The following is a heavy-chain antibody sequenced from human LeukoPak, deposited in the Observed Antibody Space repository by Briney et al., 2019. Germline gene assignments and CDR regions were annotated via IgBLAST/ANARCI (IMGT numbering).Heavy chain of an antibody. V-gene: IGHV4-4*07. J-gene: IGHJ3*02. CDR1: GGSISSYY. CDR3: ARDPDSSSWGCAFDI. D-gene: IGHD6-13*01. Sequence: PSETLSLTCTVSGGSISSYYWSWLRQPAGKGLGWIGRIYNSGNTNYNPSLKSRVTMSVDTSKNQFSLKLSSVTAADTAMYYCARDPDSSSWGCAFDIWGQGTMVTVSS. CDR2: IYNSGNT.